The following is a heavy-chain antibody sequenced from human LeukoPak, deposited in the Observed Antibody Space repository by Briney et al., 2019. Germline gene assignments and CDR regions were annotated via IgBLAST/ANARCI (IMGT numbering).Heavy chain of an antibody. CDR1: GGSFSGYY. J-gene: IGHJ4*02. CDR2: INHSGST. Sequence: SETLSLTCAVYGGSFSGYYWSWIRQPPGKGLEWIGEINHSGSTNYNPSLKSRVTISVDTSKNQFSLNLNSVTAADTAVYYCARERTMTSFDYWGQGTLVTVSS. CDR3: ARERTMTSFDY. D-gene: IGHD3-22*01. V-gene: IGHV4-34*01.